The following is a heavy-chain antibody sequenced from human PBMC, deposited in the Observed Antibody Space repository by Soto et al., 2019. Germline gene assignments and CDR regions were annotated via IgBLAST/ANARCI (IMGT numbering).Heavy chain of an antibody. D-gene: IGHD3-22*01. CDR3: ARDRDYDSSGYYNTRSGMDV. J-gene: IGHJ6*02. CDR2: ISSSGSYI. CDR1: GFTFSSYS. V-gene: IGHV3-21*01. Sequence: EVQLVESGGGLVKPGGSLRLSCAASGFTFSSYSMNWVRQAPGKGLEWVSSISSSGSYIYYADSVKGQFTIYRDNAKTSLYLQMTRLRGENTVVYYCARDRDYDSSGYYNTRSGMDVWGQGTTVTVSS.